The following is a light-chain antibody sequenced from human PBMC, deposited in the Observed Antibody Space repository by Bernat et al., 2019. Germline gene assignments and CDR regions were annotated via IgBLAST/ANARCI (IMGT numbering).Light chain of an antibody. CDR2: GNS. V-gene: IGLV1-40*01. CDR1: SCNIGGGYV. CDR3: QSYESCLCGSV. J-gene: IGLJ2*01. Sequence: QSVLTQPPSVSGSPGQWVTISCTGSSCNIGGGYVVHWYQQHPGTAPKLLISGNSNRPSGVPARFSGSKSGNTASLTITGLQAEDEADYYCQSYESCLCGSVFGGGTKLTVL.